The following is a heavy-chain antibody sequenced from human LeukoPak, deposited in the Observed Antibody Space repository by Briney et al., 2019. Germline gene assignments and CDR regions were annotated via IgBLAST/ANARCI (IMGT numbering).Heavy chain of an antibody. V-gene: IGHV1-8*03. Sequence: ASVKVSCKASGYTFTSYDINWVRQATGQGLEWMGWMNPNSGNTGYAQKFQGRVTITRNTSISTAYMELSSLRSEDTAVYYCARTGYSSGWYVFDYWGQGTLVTVSS. CDR1: GYTFTSYD. J-gene: IGHJ4*02. CDR3: ARTGYSSGWYVFDY. CDR2: MNPNSGNT. D-gene: IGHD6-19*01.